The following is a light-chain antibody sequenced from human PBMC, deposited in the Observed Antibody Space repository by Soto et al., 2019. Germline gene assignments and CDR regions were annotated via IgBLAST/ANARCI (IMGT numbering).Light chain of an antibody. CDR2: SAS. CDR1: QSVTTTF. CDR3: QQFGSSPLT. Sequence: EIVLTQSPGTLSLSPGERATLSCRASQSVTTTFLAWYQQKPGQAPRLLIYSASSRATGVPNGFSGSGSGTDFSLTISRLEPEDFAVYYCQQFGSSPLTFGGGTKVEIK. J-gene: IGKJ4*01. V-gene: IGKV3-20*01.